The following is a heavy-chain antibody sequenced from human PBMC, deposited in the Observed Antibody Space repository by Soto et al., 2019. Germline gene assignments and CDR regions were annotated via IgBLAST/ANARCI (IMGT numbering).Heavy chain of an antibody. CDR1: GFTFSSYA. CDR2: ISYDGSNK. V-gene: IGHV3-30-3*01. CDR3: ARDGPAEHAFDI. J-gene: IGHJ3*02. D-gene: IGHD2-2*01. Sequence: QVQLVESGGGVVLPGRSLRLSCAASGFTFSSYAMHWVRQAPGKGLEWVAVISYDGSNKYYADSVKGRFTISRDNSKNTLYLQMNNLRAEDTAVYYCARDGPAEHAFDIWGQGTMVTVSS.